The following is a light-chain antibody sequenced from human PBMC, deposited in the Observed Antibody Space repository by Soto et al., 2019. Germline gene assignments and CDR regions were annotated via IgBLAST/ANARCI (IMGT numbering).Light chain of an antibody. Sequence: DIQRTQSPATLSGSVGDRVTITCRASQTISSWLAWYQQKPGKAPKLLIYKASTLKSGVPSRFSGSGSGTEFTLTISIFQPADFSTYYCQNYSSYSEACGQGPNVEL. V-gene: IGKV1-5*03. J-gene: IGKJ1*01. CDR1: QTISSW. CDR2: KAS. CDR3: QNYSSYSEA.